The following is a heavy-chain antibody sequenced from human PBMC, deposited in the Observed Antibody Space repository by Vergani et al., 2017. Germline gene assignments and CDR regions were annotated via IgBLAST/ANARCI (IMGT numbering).Heavy chain of an antibody. V-gene: IGHV3-23*01. CDR2: LTGGGGST. CDR3: VKVAWCYENFFDS. J-gene: IGHJ4*02. Sequence: EVQLLESGGSLKQPGGSVRLSCAASGFTFSTYAMHWVRQAPGKGLEWVSALTGGGGSTYYADSFKGRFIISRDNSRETLYLQMNSLRPEDTATYYCVKVAWCYENFFDSWGQGTLVTVSS. CDR1: GFTFSTYA. D-gene: IGHD4/OR15-4a*01.